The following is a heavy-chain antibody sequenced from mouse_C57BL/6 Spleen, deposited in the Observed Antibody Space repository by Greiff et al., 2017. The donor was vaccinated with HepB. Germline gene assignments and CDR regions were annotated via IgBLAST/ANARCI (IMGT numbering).Heavy chain of an antibody. V-gene: IGHV1-50*01. CDR1: GYTFTSYW. CDR2: IDPSDSYT. CDR3: ARLYYGTLDY. Sequence: VQLVESGAELVKPGASVKLSCKASGYTFTSYWMQWVKQRPGQGLEWIGEIDPSDSYTNYNQKFKGKATLTVDTSSSTAYMQLSSLTSEDSAVYYCARLYYGTLDYWGQSTTLTVSS. J-gene: IGHJ2*01. D-gene: IGHD2-1*01.